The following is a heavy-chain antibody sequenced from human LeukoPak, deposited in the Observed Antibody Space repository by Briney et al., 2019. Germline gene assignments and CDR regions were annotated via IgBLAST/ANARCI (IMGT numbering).Heavy chain of an antibody. CDR1: GGSFSGYY. V-gene: IGHV4-34*01. D-gene: IGHD3-10*01. J-gene: IGHJ6*04. Sequence: SETLSLTCAVYGGSFSGYYWSWIRQPPGKGLEWIGEINHSGSTNYNPSLKSRVTISVDTSKNQFSLKLSSVTAADTAVYYCARKSYYGSGSYRIDYGMDVWAKGPRSPSPQ. CDR2: INHSGST. CDR3: ARKSYYGSGSYRIDYGMDV.